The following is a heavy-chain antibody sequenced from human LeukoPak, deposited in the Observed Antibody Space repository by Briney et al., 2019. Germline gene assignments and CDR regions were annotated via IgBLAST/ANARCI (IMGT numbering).Heavy chain of an antibody. D-gene: IGHD4-23*01. J-gene: IGHJ4*02. V-gene: IGHV3-7*01. CDR1: AFTFSNYW. CDR3: ATAWGYSTFDY. Sequence: GGSLRLSCAASAFTFSNYWMSWVRQAPGKGPEWVANIKEDGGEINYLDSVKGRFTISRDNAKNSLYLQMNRLRAEDTAVYYCATAWGYSTFDYWGQGTLATVSS. CDR2: IKEDGGEI.